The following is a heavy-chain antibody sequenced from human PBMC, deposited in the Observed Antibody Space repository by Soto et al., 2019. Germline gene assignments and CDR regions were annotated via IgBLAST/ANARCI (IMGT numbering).Heavy chain of an antibody. Sequence: SETLSLTCAVSGGSISSCGYSWSWIRQPPGKGLEWIGYIYHSGSTYYNPSLKSRVTISVDRSKNQFSLKLSSVTAADTAVYYCARVVDFWSGYYLDYWGQGTLVTVS. CDR1: GGSISSCGYS. J-gene: IGHJ4*02. CDR3: ARVVDFWSGYYLDY. D-gene: IGHD3-3*01. CDR2: IYHSGST. V-gene: IGHV4-30-2*01.